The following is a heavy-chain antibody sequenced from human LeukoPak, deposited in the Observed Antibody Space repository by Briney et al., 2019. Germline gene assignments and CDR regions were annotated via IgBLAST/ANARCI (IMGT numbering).Heavy chain of an antibody. CDR1: GYSFTSYG. D-gene: IGHD3-10*01. J-gene: IGHJ6*02. Sequence: ASVKVSCKASGYSFTSYGINWVRQAPGQGLEWMGWISGYNGNTKYAQDCQGRVTMTTDTSTSTAYMELRSLRSDDTAVYYCARELAGAGSYFLPYYAMAVWSQGTTLT. V-gene: IGHV1-18*01. CDR3: ARELAGAGSYFLPYYAMAV. CDR2: ISGYNGNT.